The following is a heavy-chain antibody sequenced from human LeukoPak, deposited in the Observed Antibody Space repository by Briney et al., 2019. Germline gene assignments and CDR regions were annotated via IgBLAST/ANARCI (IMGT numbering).Heavy chain of an antibody. CDR2: INHSGST. D-gene: IGHD3-10*01. J-gene: IGHJ4*02. CDR1: GGSFSGYY. CDR3: ARHRMVRGVYDY. Sequence: SETLSLTCAVYGGSFSGYYWSWIRQPPGKGVEWMGEINHSGSTNYNPSLKSRVTISVDTSKNQFSLKLSSVTAADTAVYYCARHRMVRGVYDYWGQGTLVTVSS. V-gene: IGHV4-34*01.